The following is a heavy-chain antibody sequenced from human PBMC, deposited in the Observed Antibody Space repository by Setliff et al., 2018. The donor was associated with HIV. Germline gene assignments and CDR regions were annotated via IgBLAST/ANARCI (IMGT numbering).Heavy chain of an antibody. Sequence: PSETLSLTCAVSGVSISSSSYFWGWIRRPPGTGLDWIGSIYFSGSTYYNPSLESRVTISLDTSKNQLSLKLSSVTAADTAVYYCAHYYYDTSGQPFDYWGQGTLVTVSS. D-gene: IGHD3-22*01. V-gene: IGHV4-39*07. CDR1: GVSISSSSYF. CDR2: IYFSGST. J-gene: IGHJ4*02. CDR3: AHYYYDTSGQPFDY.